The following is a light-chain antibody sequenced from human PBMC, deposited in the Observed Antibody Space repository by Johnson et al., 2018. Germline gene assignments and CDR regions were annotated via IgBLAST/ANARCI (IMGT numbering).Light chain of an antibody. J-gene: IGLJ1*01. CDR1: SSNIGNNY. CDR2: ETN. V-gene: IGLV1-51*02. Sequence: QSVLTQPPSVSAAPGQKVTISCSGSSSNIGNNYVSWYQQLPGTAPKLLIYETNKRPSGIPDRFSGSKSGTSATLGITGLQTRDEADYYCGTWDSSLSAVNVFGTGTKVTVL. CDR3: GTWDSSLSAVNV.